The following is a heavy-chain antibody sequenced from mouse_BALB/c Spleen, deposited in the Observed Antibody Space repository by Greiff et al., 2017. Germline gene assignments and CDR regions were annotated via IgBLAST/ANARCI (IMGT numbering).Heavy chain of an antibody. D-gene: IGHD1-1*01. CDR3: TRGVLLDAMDY. Sequence: QVQLQQSGAELVRPGASVTLSCKASGYTFPDYEMHWVKQTPVPGLEWIGAIDPETGGTAYNQKFKGKATLTADKSSSTAYMELRSLTSEDSAGYYCTRGVLLDAMDYWGQGTSVTVSS. V-gene: IGHV1-15*01. CDR2: IDPETGGT. CDR1: GYTFPDYE. J-gene: IGHJ4*01.